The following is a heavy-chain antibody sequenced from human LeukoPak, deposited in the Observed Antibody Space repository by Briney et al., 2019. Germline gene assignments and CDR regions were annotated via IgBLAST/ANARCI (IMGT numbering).Heavy chain of an antibody. CDR3: ASRRGLRFLEWLGNWFDP. D-gene: IGHD3-3*01. Sequence: SETLSLTCTVSGGSISSSSYYWGWIRQPPGKGLEWIGSIYYSGSPYYNPSLKSRVTISVDTSKNQFSLKLSSVTAADTAVYYCASRRGLRFLEWLGNWFDPWGQGTLVTVSS. CDR2: IYYSGSP. CDR1: GGSISSSSYY. J-gene: IGHJ5*02. V-gene: IGHV4-39*01.